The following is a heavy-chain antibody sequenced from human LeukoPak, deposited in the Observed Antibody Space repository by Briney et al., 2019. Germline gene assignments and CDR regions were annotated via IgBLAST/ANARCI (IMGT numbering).Heavy chain of an antibody. CDR1: GFTCSSYG. V-gene: IGHV3-30*02. D-gene: IGHD2-21*02. Sequence: PGGSLRLSCSASGFTCSSYGMPWLRQAPGKGLEGLGFIRYDGINKYYADSVKGRFTISRDNSKNTLYLQMNSLRAEDTAVYYCAKDGVTPYYFDYWGQGTLVTVSS. J-gene: IGHJ4*02. CDR3: AKDGVTPYYFDY. CDR2: IRYDGINK.